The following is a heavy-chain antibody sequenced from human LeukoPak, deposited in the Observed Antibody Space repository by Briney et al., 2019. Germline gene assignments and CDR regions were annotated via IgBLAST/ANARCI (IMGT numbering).Heavy chain of an antibody. D-gene: IGHD2-21*02. CDR2: ISGSGGST. J-gene: IGHJ4*02. CDR1: GFTFSSYA. V-gene: IGHV3-23*01. CDR3: AKDPYFLCGGDRYSDY. Sequence: PGASLRLSCAASGFTFSSYAMSWVRQAPGKGLEWVSAISGSGGSTYYADSVKGRFTISRDNSKNTLYLQMNSLRAEDTAVYYCAKDPYFLCGGDRYSDYWGQGTLVTVSS.